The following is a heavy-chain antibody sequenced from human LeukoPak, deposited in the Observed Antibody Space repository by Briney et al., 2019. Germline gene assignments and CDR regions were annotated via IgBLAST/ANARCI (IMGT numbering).Heavy chain of an antibody. Sequence: GGSLRLSCAPCVYFLRILATHCVRQAPDEGREWGAFIWSEGTNVYYADSVKSQFSLSRDNSKSTLYLQMNSLRPEDTRVYYNAKDPGWDDEEKYFDHWGQGTLVTVSS. J-gene: IGHJ4*02. CDR2: IWSEGTNV. D-gene: IGHD1-26*01. V-gene: IGHV3-30*02. CDR1: VYFLRILA. CDR3: AKDPGWDDEEKYFDH.